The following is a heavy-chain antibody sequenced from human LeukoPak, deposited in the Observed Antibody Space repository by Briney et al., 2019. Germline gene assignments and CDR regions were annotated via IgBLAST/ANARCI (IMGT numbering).Heavy chain of an antibody. CDR2: IKQDGSEK. CDR1: GFTFSSYS. J-gene: IGHJ6*02. CDR3: ARDLGAPENYYYYYGMDV. Sequence: GGSLRLSCAASGFTFSSYSMSWVRQAPGKGLEWVANIKQDGSEKYYVDSVKGRFTISRDNAKNSLYLQMNSLRAEDTAVYYCARDLGAPENYYYYYGMDVWGQGTTVTVSS. D-gene: IGHD4/OR15-4a*01. V-gene: IGHV3-7*01.